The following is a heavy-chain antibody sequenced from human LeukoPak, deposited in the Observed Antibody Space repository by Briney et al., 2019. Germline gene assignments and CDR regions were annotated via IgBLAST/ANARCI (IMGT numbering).Heavy chain of an antibody. CDR2: IYSGGST. D-gene: IGHD6-13*01. V-gene: IGHV3-53*01. CDR3: ARDHRPPAAGFYYYYYGMDV. CDR1: GFTVSSNY. J-gene: IGHJ6*02. Sequence: GGSLRLSCAASGFTVSSNYMSWVRQAPGKGLEWVSVIYSGGSTYYADSVKGRFTISRDNSKNTLYLQMDSLRAEDTAVYYCARDHRPPAAGFYYYYYGMDVWGQGTTVTVSS.